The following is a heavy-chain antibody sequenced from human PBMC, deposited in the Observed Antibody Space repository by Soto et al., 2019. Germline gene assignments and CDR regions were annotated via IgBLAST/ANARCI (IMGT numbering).Heavy chain of an antibody. V-gene: IGHV1-69*13. CDR2: IIPIFGTA. Sequence: SVKVSCKASGGTFSSSAIRWVRQAPGQGLEWMGGIIPIFGTANYAQKFQGRVTITADESTSTAYMELSSLRSEDTAVYYCAREYSDGKGRVGYYYYGMDVWGQGTTVTVS. D-gene: IGHD5-18*01. CDR1: GGTFSSSA. CDR3: AREYSDGKGRVGYYYYGMDV. J-gene: IGHJ6*02.